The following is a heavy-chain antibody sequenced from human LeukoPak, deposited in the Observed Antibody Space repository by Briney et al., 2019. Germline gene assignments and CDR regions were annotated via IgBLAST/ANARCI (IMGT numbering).Heavy chain of an antibody. D-gene: IGHD6-13*01. Sequence: ASVKVSCKASGYTFTSYAMHWVRQAPGQRLEWMGWINAGNGNTKYSQKFQGRVTITGDTSASTAYMELSSLRSEDTAVYYCAREGPYSSSWILDYWGQGTLVTVSS. CDR3: AREGPYSSSWILDY. CDR1: GYTFTSYA. J-gene: IGHJ4*02. CDR2: INAGNGNT. V-gene: IGHV1-3*01.